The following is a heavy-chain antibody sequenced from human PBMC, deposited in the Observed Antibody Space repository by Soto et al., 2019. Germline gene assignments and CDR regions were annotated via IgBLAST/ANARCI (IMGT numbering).Heavy chain of an antibody. Sequence: QVQLVESGGGVVQPGRSLRLSCAASGFTFSSYAMHWVRQAPGKGLEWVAVISYDGSNKYYADSVKGRFTISRDNSKNTLYLQMNSLRAEDTAVYYCASSALTTHYYYYGMVVWGQGTTVTVSS. J-gene: IGHJ6*02. CDR3: ASSALTTHYYYYGMVV. D-gene: IGHD4-17*01. CDR2: ISYDGSNK. CDR1: GFTFSSYA. V-gene: IGHV3-30-3*01.